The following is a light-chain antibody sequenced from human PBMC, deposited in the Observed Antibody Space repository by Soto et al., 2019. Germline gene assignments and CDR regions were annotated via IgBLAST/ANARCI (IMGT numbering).Light chain of an antibody. CDR3: HQDGFSPPFT. Sequence: IVLTQYPGTLSLSPGESVTLSCRASQSVNSNYLAWYQQKPGQPPRLLIYSASFRATGIPDRFSGSGSGTDFSLTISRLEPEEFAVYYCHQDGFSPPFTFGPGTKVDFK. CDR2: SAS. J-gene: IGKJ3*01. CDR1: QSVNSNY. V-gene: IGKV3-20*01.